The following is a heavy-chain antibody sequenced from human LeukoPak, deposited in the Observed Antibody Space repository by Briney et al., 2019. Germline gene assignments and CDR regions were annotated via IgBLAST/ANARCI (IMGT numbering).Heavy chain of an antibody. V-gene: IGHV5-51*01. CDR1: GYSFTNYW. CDR3: ARVQDHPLEHFDY. D-gene: IGHD3-3*01. Sequence: VESLKISCKGSGYSFTNYWIGWVRQLPGRGLEWMGIIYPGDSDTRYSPSFQGQVTISADKSISTAYLQWSSLKASDTAMYYCARVQDHPLEHFDYWGQGTLVTVSS. CDR2: IYPGDSDT. J-gene: IGHJ4*02.